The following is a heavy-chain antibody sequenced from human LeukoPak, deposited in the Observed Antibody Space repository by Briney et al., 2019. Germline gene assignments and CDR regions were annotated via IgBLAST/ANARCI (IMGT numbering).Heavy chain of an antibody. V-gene: IGHV5-51*01. D-gene: IGHD2-8*01. CDR2: AYPGDSGT. Sequence: GESLKISCKISGYILTRNWIGWVRQVPGKGLEWMGLAYPGDSGTKYSPSFQGQVTFSADKSITTAYLQWSSLKASDTAMYYCARRNGMTDAFDIWGQGTMVTVSS. CDR3: ARRNGMTDAFDI. J-gene: IGHJ3*02. CDR1: GYILTRNW.